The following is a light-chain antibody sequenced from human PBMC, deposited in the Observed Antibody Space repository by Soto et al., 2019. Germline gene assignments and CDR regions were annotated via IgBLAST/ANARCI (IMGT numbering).Light chain of an antibody. Sequence: DIQRTQSPSSLSTSVGGRVTITCRASQSISSYLNWYQQKPGKAPKLLIYAASSLQSGVPSRFSGSGSGTDFTLTISSLQPEDFATYYCQQSYSTPPVTFGQGTRLEIK. V-gene: IGKV1-39*01. CDR3: QQSYSTPPVT. CDR2: AAS. J-gene: IGKJ5*01. CDR1: QSISSY.